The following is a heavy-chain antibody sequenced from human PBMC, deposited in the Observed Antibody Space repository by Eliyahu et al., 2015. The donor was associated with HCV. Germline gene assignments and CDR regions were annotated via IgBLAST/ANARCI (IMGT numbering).Heavy chain of an antibody. J-gene: IGHJ5*01. D-gene: IGHD4-17*01. CDR2: ISHLGT. CDR3: AKGAVTETRMDS. Sequence: DVQLLESGGGLVQPGGSLRLSCAASGFTCGDYAMCWFRQAPGKGLEWVSXISHLGTFYADSVKGRFTISRDISKNTLYLQMNSLSAEDTAVYYCAKGAVTETRMDSWGPGTLVTVSS. V-gene: IGHV3-23*01. CDR1: GFTCGDYA.